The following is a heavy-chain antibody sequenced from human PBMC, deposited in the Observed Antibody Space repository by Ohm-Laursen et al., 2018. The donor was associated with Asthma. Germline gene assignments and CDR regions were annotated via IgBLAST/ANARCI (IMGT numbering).Heavy chain of an antibody. V-gene: IGHV1-69*13. CDR1: GYTFTIYG. CDR2: VIPIFGTV. CDR3: ARVDEYSSGMDV. J-gene: IGHJ6*02. Sequence: SVTASCRASGYTFTIYGISWVRQAPGQGLEWMGGVIPIFGTVNYAQKFQGRVTITADDSTSIAYMELSSLRSEDTAVYYCARVDEYSSGMDVWGPGTAVTVSS.